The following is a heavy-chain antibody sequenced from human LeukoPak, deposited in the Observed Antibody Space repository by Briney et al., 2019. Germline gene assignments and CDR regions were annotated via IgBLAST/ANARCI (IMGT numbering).Heavy chain of an antibody. D-gene: IGHD2-15*01. V-gene: IGHV4-30-4*01. Sequence: PSETLSLTCTVSGGSISSGDYYWSWIRQPPGKGLEWIGYIYYSGSTYYNPSLKSRVTISVDTSKNQFSLKLSSVTAADTAVYYCARVLGYCSGGSCYHDAFDIWGQGTMVTVSS. CDR3: ARVLGYCSGGSCYHDAFDI. J-gene: IGHJ3*02. CDR2: IYYSGST. CDR1: GGSISSGDYY.